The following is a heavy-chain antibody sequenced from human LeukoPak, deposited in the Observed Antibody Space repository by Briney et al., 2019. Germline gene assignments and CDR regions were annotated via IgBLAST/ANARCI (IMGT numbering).Heavy chain of an antibody. CDR1: GGPISSYY. D-gene: IGHD2-15*01. Sequence: PSETLSLTCTVSGGPISSYYWSWMRQPPGKGLEWIGYTYYSGSTNYNPSLKSRVTISVDTSKNQFSLKLSSVTPADTVVYYCARDLVVVAATLTGHFYYGMDVWGQGTTVTVS. V-gene: IGHV4-59*01. CDR2: TYYSGST. CDR3: ARDLVVVAATLTGHFYYGMDV. J-gene: IGHJ6*02.